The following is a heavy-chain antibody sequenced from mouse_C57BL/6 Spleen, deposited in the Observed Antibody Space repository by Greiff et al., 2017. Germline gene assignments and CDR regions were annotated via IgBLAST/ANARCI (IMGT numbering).Heavy chain of an antibody. CDR3: ARGGTGTPLYAMDY. CDR2: ISDGGSYT. Sequence: EVKLMESGGGLVKPGGSLKLSCAASGFTFSSYAMSWVRQTPEKRLEWVATISDGGSYTYYPDNLKGRFTLSRDNAKNNLYLQMSHLKSEDTAMYYCARGGTGTPLYAMDYWGQGTSVTVSS. D-gene: IGHD4-1*01. J-gene: IGHJ4*01. V-gene: IGHV5-4*03. CDR1: GFTFSSYA.